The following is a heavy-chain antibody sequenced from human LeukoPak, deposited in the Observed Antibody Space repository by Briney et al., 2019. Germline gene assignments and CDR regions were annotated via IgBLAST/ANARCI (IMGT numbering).Heavy chain of an antibody. CDR2: IIPIFGTA. CDR3: ARGQEMATTRAVWFDP. J-gene: IGHJ5*02. CDR1: GGTFSSYA. Sequence: ASVKVSCKASGGTFSSYAISWVRQAPGQGLEWMGGIIPIFGTANYAQKFQGRVTITADKSTSTAYMELSSLRSEDTAVYYCARGQEMATTRAVWFDPWGQGTLVTVSS. D-gene: IGHD5-24*01. V-gene: IGHV1-69*06.